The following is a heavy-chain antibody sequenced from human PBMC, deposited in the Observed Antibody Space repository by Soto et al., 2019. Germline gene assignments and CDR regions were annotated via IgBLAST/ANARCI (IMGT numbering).Heavy chain of an antibody. Sequence: EVQLVESGGGLVKPGGSLRLSCAASGFTFSSYSMNWVRQAPGKGLEWVSSISSSSSYIYYADSVKGRFTISRDNAKNSLYLQMNSLRAEDTAVYYCAREGRAVRGVIRDAFDIWGQGTMVTVSS. CDR3: AREGRAVRGVIRDAFDI. V-gene: IGHV3-21*01. CDR2: ISSSSSYI. D-gene: IGHD3-10*01. CDR1: GFTFSSYS. J-gene: IGHJ3*02.